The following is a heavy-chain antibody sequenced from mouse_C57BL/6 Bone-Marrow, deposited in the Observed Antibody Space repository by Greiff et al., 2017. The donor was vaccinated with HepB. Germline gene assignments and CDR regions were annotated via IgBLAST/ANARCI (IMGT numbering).Heavy chain of an antibody. D-gene: IGHD1-1*01. V-gene: IGHV3-6*01. Sequence: EVKLMESGPGLVKPSQSLSLTCSVTGYSITSGYYWNWIRQFPGNKLEWMGYISYDGSNNYNPSLKNRISITRDTSTNQFFLKLNSVTTEDTATYYCARYYYYFDYWGQGTTLTVSS. CDR3: ARYYYYFDY. CDR2: ISYDGSN. CDR1: GYSITSGYY. J-gene: IGHJ2*01.